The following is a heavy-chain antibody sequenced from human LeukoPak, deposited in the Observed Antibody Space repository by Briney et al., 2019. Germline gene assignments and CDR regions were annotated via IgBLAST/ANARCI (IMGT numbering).Heavy chain of an antibody. J-gene: IGHJ4*02. D-gene: IGHD4-17*01. Sequence: SETLSLTCAVYGGSFSGYYWSWIRQPPGKGLEWIGEINHSGSTYYNPSLKSRVTISVDTSKNQFSLKLSSVTAADTAVYYCARATGGDKPDYWGQGTLVTVSS. CDR2: INHSGST. CDR3: ARATGGDKPDY. V-gene: IGHV4-34*09. CDR1: GGSFSGYY.